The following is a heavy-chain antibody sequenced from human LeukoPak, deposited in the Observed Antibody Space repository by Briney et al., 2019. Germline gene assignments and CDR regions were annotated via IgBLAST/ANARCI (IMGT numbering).Heavy chain of an antibody. V-gene: IGHV1-69*13. CDR3: ARTGYSSGLYGS. D-gene: IGHD6-19*01. CDR2: IIPIFGTA. CDR1: GGTFSSYA. Sequence: ASVKVSCKASGGTFSSYAISWVRQAPGQGLEWMGGIIPIFGTANYAQKFQGRVTITADESTSTAYMELSSLRSEDTAVYYCARTGYSSGLYGSWGQGTLVTVSS. J-gene: IGHJ4*02.